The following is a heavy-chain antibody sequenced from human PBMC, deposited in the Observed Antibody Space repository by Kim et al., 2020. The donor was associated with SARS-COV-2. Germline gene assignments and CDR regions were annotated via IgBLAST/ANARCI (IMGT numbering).Heavy chain of an antibody. CDR1: GFIFNEYA. V-gene: IGHV3-43*01. CDR3: VRGQQWLIKN. J-gene: IGHJ4*02. CDR2: ISLDFGEI. Sequence: GGSLRLSCSASGFIFNEYAIQWVRQVSVEILELVSLISLDFGEITYADSVKGRFTISRDNSKKSVYLQMNSLRSEDTALYYCVRGQQWLIKNWGQGTQVTVSS. D-gene: IGHD6-19*01.